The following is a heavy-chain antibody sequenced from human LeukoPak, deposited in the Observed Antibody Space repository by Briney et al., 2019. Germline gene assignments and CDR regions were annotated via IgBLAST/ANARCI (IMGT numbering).Heavy chain of an antibody. CDR3: ARIPAGIATRKGKLYYYYYYMDG. CDR1: GFTFSSYW. J-gene: IGHJ6*03. V-gene: IGHV3-7*01. Sequence: GGSLRLSCAASGFTFSSYWMSWVRQAPGKGLEWVANIKQDGSEKYYVDSMKGRFTISRDNAKNSLYLQMNSLRAEDTAVYYCARIPAGIATRKGKLYYYYYYMDGWGKGTTVTVSS. D-gene: IGHD6-13*01. CDR2: IKQDGSEK.